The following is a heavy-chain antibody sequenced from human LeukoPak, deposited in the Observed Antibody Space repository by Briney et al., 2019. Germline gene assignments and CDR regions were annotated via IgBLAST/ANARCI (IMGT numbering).Heavy chain of an antibody. D-gene: IGHD1-26*01. CDR2: ISSSGSTI. CDR3: ARGAITLAAFDV. Sequence: PGGSLRLSCAASGFTFSSYEMNWVRQAPGKGLEWVSYISSSGSTIYYADSVKGRFTISRDNAKNSLYLQMNSLRAEDTAVYYCARGAITLAAFDVWGQGTMVTVSS. V-gene: IGHV3-48*03. J-gene: IGHJ3*01. CDR1: GFTFSSYE.